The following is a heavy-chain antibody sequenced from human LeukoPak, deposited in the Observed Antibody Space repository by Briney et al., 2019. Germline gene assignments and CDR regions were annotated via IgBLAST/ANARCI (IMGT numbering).Heavy chain of an antibody. CDR2: IYYSGTT. V-gene: IGHV4-61*08. D-gene: IGHD2-15*01. Sequence: SETLSLTCTVSGGSISSGGYYWSWIRQPPGKGLEWIGYIYYSGTTNYNPSLKSRVSISIDTPKNRFSLKLSSVTTADTAVYYCARCLAGPPYWYFDLWGRGTRVTVSS. CDR1: GGSISSGGYY. J-gene: IGHJ2*01. CDR3: ARCLAGPPYWYFDL.